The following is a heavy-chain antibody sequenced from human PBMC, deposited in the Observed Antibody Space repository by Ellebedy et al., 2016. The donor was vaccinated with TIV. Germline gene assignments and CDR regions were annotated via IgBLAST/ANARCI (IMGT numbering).Heavy chain of an antibody. CDR2: ISGDNGYT. J-gene: IGHJ4*02. D-gene: IGHD4-17*01. CDR1: GYIFTIYG. V-gene: IGHV1-18*04. Sequence: AASVKVSCKASGYIFTIYGVSWVRQAPGQGLEWMGWISGDNGYTNYARKFQGRVTMTTDTSTTTVYMELRSLRSDDTAVYYCARVGDGDYSGYFEYWGQGTPVTVSS. CDR3: ARVGDGDYSGYFEY.